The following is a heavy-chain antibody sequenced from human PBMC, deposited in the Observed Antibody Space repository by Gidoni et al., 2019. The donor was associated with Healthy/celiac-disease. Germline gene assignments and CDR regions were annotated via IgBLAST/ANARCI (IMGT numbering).Heavy chain of an antibody. CDR3: AKDLTTFGVVIIAS. J-gene: IGHJ5*01. V-gene: IGHV3-23*01. CDR2: ISGSGGST. D-gene: IGHD3-3*01. Sequence: PEGSLRLSCAASGFPFSSYAMSWVRQAPGKGLEWVSAISGSGGSTYYAVSVKGRFTISRDNSTNTLYLHMISLRDADTAVYSCAKDLTTFGVVIIASWGQGPLVTVSS. CDR1: GFPFSSYA.